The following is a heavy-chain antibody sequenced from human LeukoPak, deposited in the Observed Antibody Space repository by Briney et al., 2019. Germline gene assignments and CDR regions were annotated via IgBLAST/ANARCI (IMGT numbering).Heavy chain of an antibody. CDR1: EFTFINYG. CDR3: ARDKVGTGYYFDY. Sequence: GGSLRLSCVASEFTFINYGMNWVRQAPGKGLEWVSYISGSSSSIYYADSVKGRFTISRDNAKDSVYLHMNSLRAEDTAVYFCARDKVGTGYYFDYWGQGTLVTVSS. J-gene: IGHJ4*02. CDR2: ISGSSSSI. V-gene: IGHV3-48*04. D-gene: IGHD1-1*01.